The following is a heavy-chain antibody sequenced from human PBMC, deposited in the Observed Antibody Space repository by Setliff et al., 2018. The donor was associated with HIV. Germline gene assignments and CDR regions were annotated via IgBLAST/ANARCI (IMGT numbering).Heavy chain of an antibody. CDR2: ISHSGKS. D-gene: IGHD6-6*01. J-gene: IGHJ4*02. CDR3: ARSSGRYSTSSLAF. V-gene: IGHV4-34*01. CDR1: GGPFNFYF. Sequence: PSETLSLTCAVYGGPFNFYFWTWIRQTPGKGLEWIGDISHSGKSNYNPSLESRVTMSVDTSKNQFSLRLTSVTAADTAIYYCARSSGRYSTSSLAFWGQGTLVTV.